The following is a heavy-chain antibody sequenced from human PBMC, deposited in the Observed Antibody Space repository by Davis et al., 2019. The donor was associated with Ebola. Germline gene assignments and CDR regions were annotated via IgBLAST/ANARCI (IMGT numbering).Heavy chain of an antibody. CDR2: IKQDGSEK. D-gene: IGHD6-19*01. CDR3: ARGQQWLVPSYNWFDP. V-gene: IGHV3-7*01. CDR1: GFTFSSYW. Sequence: PGGSLRLSCAASGFTFSSYWMSWVRQAPGKGLEWVANIKQDGSEKYYVDSVKGRFTISRDNAKNSLYLQMNSLRAEDTAVYYCARGQQWLVPSYNWFDPWGQGTLVTVSS. J-gene: IGHJ5*02.